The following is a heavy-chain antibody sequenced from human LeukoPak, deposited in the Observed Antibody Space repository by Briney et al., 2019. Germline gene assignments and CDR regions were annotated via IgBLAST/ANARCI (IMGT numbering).Heavy chain of an antibody. Sequence: GGSLRLSCAASGFTFSSYWMSWFRQDPGKGLEWVANIKQDGGEKYYVDSVKGRFAISRDNAKNSLYLQMNSLRAEDTAVYHCARERSSSSSFFDYWGQGTLVTVSS. D-gene: IGHD6-6*01. V-gene: IGHV3-7*01. J-gene: IGHJ4*02. CDR2: IKQDGGEK. CDR1: GFTFSSYW. CDR3: ARERSSSSSFFDY.